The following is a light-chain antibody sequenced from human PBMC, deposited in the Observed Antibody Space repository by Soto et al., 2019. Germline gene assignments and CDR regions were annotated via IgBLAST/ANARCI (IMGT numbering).Light chain of an antibody. V-gene: IGKV3-20*01. J-gene: IGKJ4*01. CDR1: QSVSSSF. CDR3: QQYDTSPRT. Sequence: EIVLTQSPCTLSSSPGERATLSCRASQSVSSSFLAWYQQKPGQPPRLLIYGASSRASGIPNRFSGSGSGTDFTLTISSLEPEDFAVYYCQQYDTSPRTFGGGTKVEIK. CDR2: GAS.